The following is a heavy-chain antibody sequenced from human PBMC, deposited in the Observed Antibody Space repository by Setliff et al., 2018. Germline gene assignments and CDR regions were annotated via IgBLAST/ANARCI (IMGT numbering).Heavy chain of an antibody. D-gene: IGHD3-3*01. Sequence: HPGGSLRLSCTASGFTFGDYAMSWVRQAPGKGLEGVGFIRSKAYGGTTEYAASVKGRFTISRDDSKSIAYLQMNSLKTEGTAVYYCTREASVDFWSGYPYYYYMDVWGKGTTVTVSS. V-gene: IGHV3-49*04. CDR3: TREASVDFWSGYPYYYYMDV. CDR2: IRSKAYGGTT. CDR1: GFTFGDYA. J-gene: IGHJ6*03.